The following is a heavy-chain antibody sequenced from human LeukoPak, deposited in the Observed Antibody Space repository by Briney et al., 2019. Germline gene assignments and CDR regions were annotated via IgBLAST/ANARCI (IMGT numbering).Heavy chain of an antibody. D-gene: IGHD1-26*01. CDR3: AKGIGLANDAFDI. J-gene: IGHJ3*02. Sequence: GGSLRLSCAVSGFTFRSYDMSWVRQAPGKGLEWVSGISGSGESTYYANSVKGRFTISRDNSKNTLYLQMISLRAEDTAVYYCAKGIGLANDAFDIWGQGTMVTVSS. CDR2: ISGSGEST. V-gene: IGHV3-23*01. CDR1: GFTFRSYD.